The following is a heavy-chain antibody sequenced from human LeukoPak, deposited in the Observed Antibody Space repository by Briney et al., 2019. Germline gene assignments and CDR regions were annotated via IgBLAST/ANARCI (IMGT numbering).Heavy chain of an antibody. CDR1: GFTVSTNY. D-gene: IGHD5-12*01. Sequence: GGSLRLSCAASGFTVSTNYMSWVRQAPGKGLEWVAVISYDGSNKYYADSVKGRFTISRDNCKNTLYLQMNRLRAAATAVYYCARDNDAYDGAPYYWGQGTLVTVSS. CDR2: ISYDGSNK. CDR3: ARDNDAYDGAPYY. V-gene: IGHV3-30-3*01. J-gene: IGHJ4*02.